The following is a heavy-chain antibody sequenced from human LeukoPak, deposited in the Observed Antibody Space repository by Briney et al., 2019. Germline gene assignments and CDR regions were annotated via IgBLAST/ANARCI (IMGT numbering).Heavy chain of an antibody. J-gene: IGHJ4*02. V-gene: IGHV3-21*01. CDR1: GFTFSSYS. CDR3: ARLEERWFFDY. D-gene: IGHD4-23*01. Sequence: GGSLRLSCAASGFTFSSYSMNWVRQAPGKGLEWVSSISSSSSYIYYADSVKGRFTISRDNAKNSLYLQMNSLRAEDTAVYYCARLEERWFFDYWGQGTLVTVSS. CDR2: ISSSSSYI.